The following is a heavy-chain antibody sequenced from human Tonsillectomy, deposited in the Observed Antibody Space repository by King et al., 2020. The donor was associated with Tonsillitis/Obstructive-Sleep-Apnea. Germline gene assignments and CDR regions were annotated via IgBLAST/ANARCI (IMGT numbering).Heavy chain of an antibody. CDR1: GGSFSAYY. D-gene: IGHD3-9*01. J-gene: IGHJ4*02. CDR3: ARGDLLTGYYASTDFDY. CDR2: INHSGST. V-gene: IGHV4-34*01. Sequence: VQLQQWGAGLLKPSETLSLTCAVYGGSFSAYYWSWLRQPPGKGLEWIGEINHSGSTKYNPSLKSRVIISLDTSKNQISLKLSSVTAADTAVYYCARGDLLTGYYASTDFDYWGQGTLVTVSS.